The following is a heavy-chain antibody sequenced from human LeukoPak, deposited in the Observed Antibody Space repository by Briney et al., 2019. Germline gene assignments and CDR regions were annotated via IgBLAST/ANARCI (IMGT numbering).Heavy chain of an antibody. CDR2: IRSKAYGGTT. V-gene: IGHV3-49*03. J-gene: IGHJ5*02. Sequence: QPGGSLRLSCTASGFTFGDYAMSWFRQAPGKGLEWVGFIRSKAYGGTTEYAASVKGRFTISRDDSKSIAYLQMNSLKTEDTAVYYCTRDNGWSGWKNWFDPWGQGTLVTVSS. CDR1: GFTFGDYA. D-gene: IGHD3-3*01. CDR3: TRDNGWSGWKNWFDP.